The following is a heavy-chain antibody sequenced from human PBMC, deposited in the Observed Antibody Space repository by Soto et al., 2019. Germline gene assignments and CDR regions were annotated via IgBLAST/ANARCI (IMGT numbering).Heavy chain of an antibody. CDR1: GGSISSSSYY. CDR3: ARLNFIDAAMVREPNWFDL. V-gene: IGHV4-39*01. Sequence: PSETLSLTCTVSGGSISSSSYYWGWIRQPPGKGLEWIGSIYYSGSTYYNPSLKSRVTISVDTSKNQFSLKLSSVTAADTAVYYCARLNFIDAAMVREPNWFDLWGQGTLVTLSS. D-gene: IGHD5-18*01. J-gene: IGHJ5*02. CDR2: IYYSGST.